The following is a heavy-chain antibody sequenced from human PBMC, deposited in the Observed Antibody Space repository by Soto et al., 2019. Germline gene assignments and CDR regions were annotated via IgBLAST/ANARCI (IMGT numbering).Heavy chain of an antibody. CDR1: GGSISSYY. CDR3: ARVGYYYYYGMDV. V-gene: IGHV4-59*01. J-gene: IGHJ6*02. CDR2: IYYSGST. Sequence: QVQLRESGPGLVKPSETLSLTCTVSGGSISSYYWSWIRQPPGKGLEWIGYIYYSGSTNYNPSLKSRVTISVDTSKNQFSLKLSSVTAADTAVYYCARVGYYYYYGMDVWGQGTTVTVSS.